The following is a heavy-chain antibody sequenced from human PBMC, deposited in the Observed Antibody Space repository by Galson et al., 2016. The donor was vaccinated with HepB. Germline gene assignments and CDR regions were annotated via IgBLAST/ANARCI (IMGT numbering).Heavy chain of an antibody. CDR2: ISYSGTA. J-gene: IGHJ4*02. Sequence: TLSLTCNVSGGSISSGDYYWSWIRQPPGKGLEWSGYISYSGTAYYNPPLKSRVTISADTSKYQFSLNLTSVTAADTAVYYCVRGTGPGLLWFGEPFNNWGQGTLVTVSS. CDR3: VRGTGPGLLWFGEPFNN. CDR1: GGSISSGDYY. D-gene: IGHD3-10*01. V-gene: IGHV4-30-4*01.